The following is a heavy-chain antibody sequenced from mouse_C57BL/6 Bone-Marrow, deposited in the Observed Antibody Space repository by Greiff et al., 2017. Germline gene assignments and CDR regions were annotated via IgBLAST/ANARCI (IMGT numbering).Heavy chain of an antibody. J-gene: IGHJ2*01. CDR2: IHPNSGST. Sequence: QVQLQQPGAELVKPGASVKLSCKASGYTFTSYWMHWVKQRPGQGLEWIGMIHPNSGSTNYNEKFKSKATLTVDKSSSTAYMQLSSLTSADSAVYYCAREGYYYGSYYFDYWGQGTTLTVSS. V-gene: IGHV1-64*01. CDR1: GYTFTSYW. D-gene: IGHD1-1*01. CDR3: AREGYYYGSYYFDY.